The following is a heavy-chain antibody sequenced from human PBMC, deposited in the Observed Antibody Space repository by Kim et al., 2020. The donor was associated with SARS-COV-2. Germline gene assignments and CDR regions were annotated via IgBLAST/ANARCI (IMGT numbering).Heavy chain of an antibody. CDR2: INAGNGNT. CDR3: ARAEFQLLWFGEDNWFDP. Sequence: ASVKVSCKASGYTFTSYAMHWVRQAPGQRLEWMGWINAGNGNTKYSQKFQGRVTITRDTSASTAYMELSSLRSEDTAVYYCARAEFQLLWFGEDNWFDPWGQGTLVTVSS. D-gene: IGHD3-10*01. J-gene: IGHJ5*02. V-gene: IGHV1-3*01. CDR1: GYTFTSYA.